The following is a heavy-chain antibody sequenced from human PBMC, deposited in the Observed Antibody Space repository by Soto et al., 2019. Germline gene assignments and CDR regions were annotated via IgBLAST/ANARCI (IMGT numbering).Heavy chain of an antibody. Sequence: QLQLQESGPGLVKPSETLSLTCTVSGGSISSSSYYWCWIRQPPGKGLEWIGSIYYSGSTYYNPSLKSRVTISVDTSKNQFSLKLSSVTAADTAVYYCARLPYRLLKGDYYYGMDVWGQGTTVTVSS. CDR1: GGSISSSSYY. CDR2: IYYSGST. D-gene: IGHD2-15*01. V-gene: IGHV4-39*01. CDR3: ARLPYRLLKGDYYYGMDV. J-gene: IGHJ6*02.